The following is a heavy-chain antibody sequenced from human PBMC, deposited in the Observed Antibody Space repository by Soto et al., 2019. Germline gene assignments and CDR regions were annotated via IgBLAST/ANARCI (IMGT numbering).Heavy chain of an antibody. J-gene: IGHJ6*02. Sequence: GASVKVSCKASGGTFSSYAISWVRQAPGQGLEWMGGIIPIFGTANYAQKFQGRVTITADESTSTAYMELSSLRSEDTAVYYCARSYYGSGSYPPGYYYYYGMDVWGQGTTVTSP. CDR3: ARSYYGSGSYPPGYYYYYGMDV. D-gene: IGHD3-10*01. CDR1: GGTFSSYA. CDR2: IIPIFGTA. V-gene: IGHV1-69*13.